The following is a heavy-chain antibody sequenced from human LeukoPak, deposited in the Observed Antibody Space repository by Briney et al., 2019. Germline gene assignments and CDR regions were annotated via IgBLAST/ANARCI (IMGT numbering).Heavy chain of an antibody. CDR2: VSVSGSST. J-gene: IGHJ4*02. Sequence: PGGSLRLSCAASGFTFSDYWMTWVRQAPGKGLEWVSDVSVSGSSTYYADSVKGRFTISRDNSKNTVFLQMNSLRAEDTALYYCAKAGGRYLSSGWFDYWGQGTLVTVSS. CDR3: AKAGGRYLSSGWFDY. V-gene: IGHV3-23*01. CDR1: GFTFSDYW. D-gene: IGHD6-19*01.